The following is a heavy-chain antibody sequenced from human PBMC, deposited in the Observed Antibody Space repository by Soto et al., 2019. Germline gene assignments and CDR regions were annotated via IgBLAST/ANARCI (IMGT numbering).Heavy chain of an antibody. CDR3: AKDQSRGTTLSYPDF. CDR1: GFAFNKYV. CDR2: ITGGGETT. Sequence: QLLESGGGLVQPGGSQRLSCAASGFAFNKYVMTWVRQPPGKGLEWVSGITGGGETTYYAESVKGRFTISRDNSKNTLFLQMKSLRAGDTAVYFCAKDQSRGTTLSYPDFWGQGTLVIVPP. V-gene: IGHV3-23*01. D-gene: IGHD3-16*01. J-gene: IGHJ4*02.